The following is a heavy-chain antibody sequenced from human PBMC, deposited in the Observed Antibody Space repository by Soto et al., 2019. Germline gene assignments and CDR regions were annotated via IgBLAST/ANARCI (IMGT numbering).Heavy chain of an antibody. CDR2: SYYSGNT. CDR3: ARHPGYYDILTGYTTYYFDY. J-gene: IGHJ4*02. V-gene: IGHV4-59*08. D-gene: IGHD3-9*01. Sequence: QVQLQESGPGLVKPSETLSLTCTVSGGSIGTYYWSWIRQPPGKGLEWIGYSYYSGNTDYNPSLQSRGTISVDTPKNQFSLKRSSVTDADTAVYYCARHPGYYDILTGYTTYYFDYWGQGIVVTVSS. CDR1: GGSIGTYY.